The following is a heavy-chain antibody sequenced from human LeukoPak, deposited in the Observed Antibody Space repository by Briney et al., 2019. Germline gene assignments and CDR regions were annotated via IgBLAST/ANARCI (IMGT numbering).Heavy chain of an antibody. CDR3: AIGQGVITWGGADVYDV. D-gene: IGHD3-16*01. Sequence: VASVRVSCKASGDTFTNYGINWVRQAPGQRPEWMGWFSTYNGDTKYAQKLKGRLTLTADTLKTTAYMELRTLISDGTATYYCAIGQGVITWGGADVYDVWGQGTTVIVSS. CDR2: FSTYNGDT. CDR1: GDTFTNYG. J-gene: IGHJ3*01. V-gene: IGHV1-18*01.